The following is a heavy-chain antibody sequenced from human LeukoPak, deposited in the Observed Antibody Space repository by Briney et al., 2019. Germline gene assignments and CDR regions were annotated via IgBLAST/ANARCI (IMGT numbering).Heavy chain of an antibody. J-gene: IGHJ1*01. V-gene: IGHV3-7*02. D-gene: IGHD6-19*01. Sequence: GGSLRLSCAASGFTFSSYWMSWVRQAPGKGLEWVANIKGDGSDNHYVDSVRGRFTISRDNAKNSLYLQMNSLRAEDTAVYYCARSGMAVAATPWDWGQGTLVTVSS. CDR3: ARSGMAVAATPWD. CDR1: GFTFSSYW. CDR2: IKGDGSDN.